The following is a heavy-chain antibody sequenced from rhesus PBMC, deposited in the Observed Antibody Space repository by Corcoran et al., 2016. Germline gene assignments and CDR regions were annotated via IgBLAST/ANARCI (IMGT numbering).Heavy chain of an antibody. J-gene: IGHJ4*01. CDR1: GYTFTTYY. D-gene: IGHD6-25*01. CDR3: ATTPIAAAPFDY. V-gene: IGHV1-111*01. CDR2: GDTEEGEA. Sequence: EVQLVQSGAEVKKPGASVKISCKASGYTFTTYYLHWVRQAPGKGLEWIGSGDTEEGEADDAQKFEDRVPITRDTSTDTAYMELRSLRSEDTAVYYCATTPIAAAPFDYWGQGVLVTVSS.